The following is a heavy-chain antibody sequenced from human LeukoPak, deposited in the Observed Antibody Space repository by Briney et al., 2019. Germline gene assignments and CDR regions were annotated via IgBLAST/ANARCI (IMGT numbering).Heavy chain of an antibody. V-gene: IGHV1-8*01. CDR3: ARGYGKQPWGNWFDP. D-gene: IGHD1/OR15-1a*01. CDR1: GYTFTSYD. J-gene: IGHJ5*02. CDR2: MNPNSGNT. Sequence: RASVKVSCKASGYTFTSYDINWVRQATGQGLEWMGWMNPNSGNTGYAHKFQGRVTMTRNTSISTAYMELSSLRAEDTAVYYCARGYGKQPWGNWFDPWGQGTLVTVSS.